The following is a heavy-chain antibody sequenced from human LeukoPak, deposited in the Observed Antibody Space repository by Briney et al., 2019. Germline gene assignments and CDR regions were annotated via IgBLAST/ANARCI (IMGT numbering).Heavy chain of an antibody. J-gene: IGHJ4*02. Sequence: SGPTLVKPTQTLTLTCTFSGFSLSTSGVGVGWIRQPPGKALEWLALIYWDDDKRYSPSLKSRLTITKDISKNQVVLTMTDMDPVDTATYYCARRFGRDYVWGSYRYPPYFDYWGQGTLVTVSS. V-gene: IGHV2-5*02. D-gene: IGHD3-16*02. CDR1: GFSLSTSGVG. CDR2: IYWDDDK. CDR3: ARRFGRDYVWGSYRYPPYFDY.